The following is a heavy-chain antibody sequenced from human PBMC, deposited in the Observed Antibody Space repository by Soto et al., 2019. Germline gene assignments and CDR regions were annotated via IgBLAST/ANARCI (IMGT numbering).Heavy chain of an antibody. CDR1: GFTFSTYA. J-gene: IGHJ4*02. CDR2: ITSGGGTA. CDR3: AKRAFTGSYYFDY. Sequence: EVQLLESGGGLVQPGGSLRLSCAPSGFTFSTYAMSWVRQAQGKGLEWVSTITSGGGTAFYGDSVKGRFTISRDNSKNTLYLQLNSLRADDTAVYYCAKRAFTGSYYFDYWGQGTLVAVSS. D-gene: IGHD4-4*01. V-gene: IGHV3-23*01.